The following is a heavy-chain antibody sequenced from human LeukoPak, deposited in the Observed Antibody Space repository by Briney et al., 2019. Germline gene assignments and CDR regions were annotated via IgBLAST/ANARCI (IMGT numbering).Heavy chain of an antibody. CDR2: LNPYSGGT. CDR1: GYSLIVYY. CDR3: ARALTRYSTAWYGY. Sequence: GASVKVSCKASGYSLIVYYMHWIRQAPGQGLEWMGWLNPYSGGTNYAQKFQGRVTLTRDTSITTAYMDLSSLTSDDTALYYCARALTRYSTAWYGYWGQGTLVTVSS. V-gene: IGHV1-2*02. D-gene: IGHD6-19*01. J-gene: IGHJ4*02.